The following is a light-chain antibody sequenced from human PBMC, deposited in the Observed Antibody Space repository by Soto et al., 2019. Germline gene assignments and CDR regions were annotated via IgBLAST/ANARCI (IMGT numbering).Light chain of an antibody. CDR3: QHYYSHPPT. V-gene: IGKV1-8*01. J-gene: IGKJ1*01. Sequence: AIRMTQSPSSFSASTGDRVTITCRASQGIGNNLAWYQRKPGRAPKLLISGASTLQIGVPSRFSGSGSGTGFTLTINYLQSEDFAIYYCQHYYSHPPTFGQGTNVEIK. CDR1: QGIGNN. CDR2: GAS.